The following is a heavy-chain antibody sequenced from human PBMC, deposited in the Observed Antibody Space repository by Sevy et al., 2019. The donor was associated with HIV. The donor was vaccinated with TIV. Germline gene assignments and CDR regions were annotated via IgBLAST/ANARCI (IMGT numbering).Heavy chain of an antibody. Sequence: GGSLRLSCAASGFTFEDSAMHWVRQAPGKGLEWVSGISGNSATRGYADAVKGRFTISRDNAKNHLYLQMNSLRTEATALYYCTKDTSRVGAVTGYFDYWGQGTLVTVSS. J-gene: IGHJ4*02. CDR1: GFTFEDSA. V-gene: IGHV3-9*01. CDR2: ISGNSATR. D-gene: IGHD6-19*01. CDR3: TKDTSRVGAVTGYFDY.